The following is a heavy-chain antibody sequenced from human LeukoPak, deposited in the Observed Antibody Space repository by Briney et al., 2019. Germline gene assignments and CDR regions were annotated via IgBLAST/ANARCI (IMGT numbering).Heavy chain of an antibody. Sequence: GGSLRLSCVVSGFTFSSYAMHWVRQAPGKGLEYVSAISSNGGSTYYANSVKGRFTISRDNSKNTLYLQMGSLRVEDMAVYYCARASSGWYGYWGQGTLVTVS. D-gene: IGHD6-19*01. CDR1: GFTFSSYA. CDR3: ARASSGWYGY. CDR2: ISSNGGST. J-gene: IGHJ4*02. V-gene: IGHV3-64*01.